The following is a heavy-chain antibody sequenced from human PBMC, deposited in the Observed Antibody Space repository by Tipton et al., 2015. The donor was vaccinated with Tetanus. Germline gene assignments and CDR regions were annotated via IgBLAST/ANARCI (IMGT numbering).Heavy chain of an antibody. Sequence: QSGAEVKKPGSSVKVSCKASGDTFSNYAISWVRQAPGQGLEWMGGIIPIFGTPYYAQNFQGRVSIAADTSTNTAYTNLYSLTSDDTAIYYCARDHDLGAPLDYWGQGTLVTVSS. V-gene: IGHV1-69*06. CDR3: ARDHDLGAPLDY. J-gene: IGHJ4*02. D-gene: IGHD1-26*01. CDR1: GDTFSNYA. CDR2: IIPIFGTP.